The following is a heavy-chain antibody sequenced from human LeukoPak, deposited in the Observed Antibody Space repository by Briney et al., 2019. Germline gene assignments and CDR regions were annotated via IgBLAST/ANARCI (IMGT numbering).Heavy chain of an antibody. D-gene: IGHD3-22*01. J-gene: IGHJ4*02. CDR3: ARALDSCGYVSDFDY. Sequence: GESLRLSCAASGFTFSSYAMSWVRQAPGKGLEWVSAISGSGGSTYYADSVKGRFTISRDNAKNTLYLQMNSLRAEDTAVYYCARALDSCGYVSDFDYWGQGTLVTVSS. CDR2: ISGSGGST. V-gene: IGHV3-23*01. CDR1: GFTFSSYA.